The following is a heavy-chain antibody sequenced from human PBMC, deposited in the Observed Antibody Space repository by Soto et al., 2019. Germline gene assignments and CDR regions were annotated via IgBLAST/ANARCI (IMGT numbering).Heavy chain of an antibody. V-gene: IGHV3-11*01. Sequence: GGSLRLSCAASGFTFSNYWMSWIRQAPGKGLEWVSYISSTGRTIYYADSVKGRFTVSRDNAQNSLSLKLNSLRVEDTAVYYCARSYSSGWEFDYWGQGTQVTVSS. CDR2: ISSTGRTI. J-gene: IGHJ4*02. CDR3: ARSYSSGWEFDY. CDR1: GFTFSNYW. D-gene: IGHD6-19*01.